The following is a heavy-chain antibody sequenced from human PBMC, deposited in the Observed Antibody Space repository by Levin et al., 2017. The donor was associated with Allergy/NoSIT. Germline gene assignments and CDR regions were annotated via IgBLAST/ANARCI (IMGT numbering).Heavy chain of an antibody. Sequence: GSLRLSCTVSGGSINGHYWSWIRQPPGKGLEWIGYIFSSGTINYKPSLYSRVTISVDTSNNQFSLKLHSVTAADTAVYYCARGTETVDYFDHWGQGTLVTVSS. J-gene: IGHJ4*02. CDR3: ARGTETVDYFDH. V-gene: IGHV4-59*11. CDR2: IFSSGTI. D-gene: IGHD1-1*01. CDR1: GGSINGHY.